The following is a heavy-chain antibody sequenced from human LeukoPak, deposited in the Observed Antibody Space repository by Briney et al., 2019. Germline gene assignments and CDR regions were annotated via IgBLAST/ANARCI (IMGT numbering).Heavy chain of an antibody. CDR2: ISGSGTST. CDR3: AKDLGNSGSWDY. V-gene: IGHV3-23*01. J-gene: IGHJ4*02. CDR1: GFTVSSNYA. D-gene: IGHD1-26*01. Sequence: GGSLRLSCAASGFTVSSNYAMSWVRQAPGKGLEWVSLISGSGTSTYYADSVKGRFTVSRDRSKNTLHLQMNSLRAEDTAVYYCAKDLGNSGSWDYWGQGALVTVST.